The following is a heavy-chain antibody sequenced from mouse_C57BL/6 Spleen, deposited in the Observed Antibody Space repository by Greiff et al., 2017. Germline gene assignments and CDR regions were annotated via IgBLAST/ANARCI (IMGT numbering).Heavy chain of an antibody. CDR1: GYTFTSYW. CDR2: IDPSDSYT. V-gene: IGHV1-69*01. CDR3: ARGEFITTTAMDY. J-gene: IGHJ4*01. Sequence: QVQLQQPGAELVMPGASVKLSCKASGYTFTSYWMHWVKQRPGQGLEWIGEIDPSDSYTNYNQKFKGKSTLTVDKSSSTAYMQRSSLTSEDSAVYYCARGEFITTTAMDYWGQGTSVTVSS. D-gene: IGHD1-1*01.